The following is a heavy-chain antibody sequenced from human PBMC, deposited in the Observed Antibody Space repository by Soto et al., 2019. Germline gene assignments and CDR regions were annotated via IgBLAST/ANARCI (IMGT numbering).Heavy chain of an antibody. CDR3: SIGSWSAETFDV. CDR1: GGTFNTYT. J-gene: IGHJ3*01. V-gene: IGHV1-69*02. CDR2: IIPMLPVT. D-gene: IGHD2-2*01. Sequence: QVHLIQSGAEVKKPGSSVKVSCKAAGGTFNTYTLFWVRQAPGHGLEWMGRIIPMLPVTNPAQKFQGRLTLTAHKSTGTAFMELTSLTSDDTAVYYCSIGSWSAETFDVWSQGTMVTVSS.